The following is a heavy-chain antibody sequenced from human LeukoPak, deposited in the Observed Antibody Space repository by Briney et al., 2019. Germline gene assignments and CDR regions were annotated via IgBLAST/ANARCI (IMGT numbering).Heavy chain of an antibody. CDR2: ISSSSSTI. CDR1: GFTFSSYA. V-gene: IGHV3-48*04. J-gene: IGHJ4*02. D-gene: IGHD3-22*01. CDR3: ARGSGDSSGYGHFDY. Sequence: GGSRRLSCAASGFTFSSYAMSWVRQAPGKGLEWVSYISSSSSTIYYADSVKGRFTISRDNAKNSLYLQMNSLRAEDTAVYYCARGSGDSSGYGHFDYWGQGTLVTVSS.